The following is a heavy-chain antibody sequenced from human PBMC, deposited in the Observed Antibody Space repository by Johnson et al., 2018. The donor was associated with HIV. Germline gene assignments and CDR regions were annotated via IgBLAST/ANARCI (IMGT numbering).Heavy chain of an antibody. CDR1: GFTVSSYY. CDR2: IYSGGNT. V-gene: IGHV3-66*01. J-gene: IGHJ3*02. Sequence: VQLVESGGGLVQPGGSLRLSCAASGFTVSSYYMSWVRQAPGKGLEWVSVIYSGGNTYYAASVKGRFTISRDNSRNTVYLQLNSLRAEDTALYYCARFRQWLVFPAFDIWGQGTMVTVSS. CDR3: ARFRQWLVFPAFDI. D-gene: IGHD6-19*01.